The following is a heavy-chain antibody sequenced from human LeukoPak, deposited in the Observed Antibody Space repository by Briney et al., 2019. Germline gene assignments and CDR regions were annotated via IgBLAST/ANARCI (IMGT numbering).Heavy chain of an antibody. J-gene: IGHJ4*02. Sequence: GGSLRLSCAASGFTFSSYAMHWVRQAPGKGLEWVAVISYDGSNKYYADSVKGRFTISRDNSKNTLYLQMNSLRSDDTAVYYCARDQSGRFDYWGQGTLVTVSS. D-gene: IGHD3-10*01. CDR1: GFTFSSYA. V-gene: IGHV3-30-3*01. CDR3: ARDQSGRFDY. CDR2: ISYDGSNK.